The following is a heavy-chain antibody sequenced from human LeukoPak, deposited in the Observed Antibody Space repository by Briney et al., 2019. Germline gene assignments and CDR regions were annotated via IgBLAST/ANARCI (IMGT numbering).Heavy chain of an antibody. Sequence: PGGSLRLSCAVSGFTLNDYAMHWVRQAPGKGLEWVSGISYNGGTIGFADSVKGRFTISRDNAKNSLYLQMNSLRAEDMALYYCAKDGCSGGICYGRSALDIWGQGTMVTVSS. D-gene: IGHD2-15*01. V-gene: IGHV3-9*03. CDR1: GFTLNDYA. CDR3: AKDGCSGGICYGRSALDI. CDR2: ISYNGGTI. J-gene: IGHJ3*02.